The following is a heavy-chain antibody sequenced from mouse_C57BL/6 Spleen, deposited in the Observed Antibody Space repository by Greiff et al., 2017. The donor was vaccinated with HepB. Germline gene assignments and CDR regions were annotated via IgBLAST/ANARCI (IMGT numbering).Heavy chain of an antibody. Sequence: ESGPGLVKPSQSLSLTCSVTGYSITSGYYWNWIRQFPGNKLEWMGYISYDGSNNYNPSLKNRISITRDTSKNQFFLKLNSVTTEDTATYYCARDGYYDYDGNYAMDYWGQGTSVTVSS. V-gene: IGHV3-6*01. D-gene: IGHD2-4*01. CDR1: GYSITSGYY. CDR2: ISYDGSN. CDR3: ARDGYYDYDGNYAMDY. J-gene: IGHJ4*01.